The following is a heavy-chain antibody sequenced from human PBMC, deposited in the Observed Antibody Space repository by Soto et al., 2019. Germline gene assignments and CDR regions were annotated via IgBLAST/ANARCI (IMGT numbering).Heavy chain of an antibody. D-gene: IGHD3-3*01. Sequence: GASVKVSCKASGYTFTSYGISWVRQAPGQGLEWMGWISAYNGNTNYAQKLQGRVTMTTDTSTSTAYMELRSLRSDDTAVYYCAKSSITIFGVVTRPPDYWGQGTLVTVSS. CDR1: GYTFTSYG. J-gene: IGHJ4*02. V-gene: IGHV1-18*01. CDR3: AKSSITIFGVVTRPPDY. CDR2: ISAYNGNT.